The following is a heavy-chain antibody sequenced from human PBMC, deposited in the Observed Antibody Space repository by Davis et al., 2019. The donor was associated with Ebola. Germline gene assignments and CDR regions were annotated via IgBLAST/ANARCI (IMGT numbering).Heavy chain of an antibody. Sequence: SVKVSCKASGGTFSSYAISWVRQAPGQGLEWMGRIIPILGIANYAQKFQGRVTMTRNTSISTAYMELSSLRSEDTAVYYCARGLVMSGITGTTFINWFDPWGQGTLVTVSS. CDR3: ARGLVMSGITGTTFINWFDP. CDR2: IIPILGIA. CDR1: GGTFSSYA. V-gene: IGHV1-69*04. J-gene: IGHJ5*02. D-gene: IGHD1-20*01.